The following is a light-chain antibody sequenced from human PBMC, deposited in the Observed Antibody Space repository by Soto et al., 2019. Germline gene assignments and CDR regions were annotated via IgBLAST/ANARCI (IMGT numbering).Light chain of an antibody. CDR3: ASFTSSNTYV. CDR1: NSDSGSYNL. V-gene: IGLV2-14*02. J-gene: IGLJ1*01. CDR2: EVS. Sequence: QSVLTQPASVSGSPGQSITISCTATNSDSGSYNLVSWYQQHPGKAPKLLISEVSNRPSGVSYRFSGSKSANTASLTISGLQAEEEADYYCASFTSSNTYVFGTGTKVTVL.